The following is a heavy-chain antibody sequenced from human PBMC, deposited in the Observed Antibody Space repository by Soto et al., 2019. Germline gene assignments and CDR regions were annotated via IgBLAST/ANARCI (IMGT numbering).Heavy chain of an antibody. CDR3: ARAMVRGPFNWFDP. CDR1: GGSINSGGYS. J-gene: IGHJ5*02. CDR2: IYHGGNS. V-gene: IGHV4-30-2*01. Sequence: SETLSLTCAVSGGSINSGGYSWSWIRQPPGKGLEWIGYIYHGGNSYYNPSLKSRVIISVDRSKNQFSLKLNSVTAADTAVYYCARAMVRGPFNWFDPWGLGALVTVSS. D-gene: IGHD3-10*01.